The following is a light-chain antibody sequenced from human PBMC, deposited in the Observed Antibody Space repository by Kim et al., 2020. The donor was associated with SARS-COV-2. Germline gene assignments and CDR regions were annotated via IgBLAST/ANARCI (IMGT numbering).Light chain of an antibody. CDR2: QAS. V-gene: IGKV1-5*01. CDR3: QHYNSYPYT. Sequence: SASAGDRVAIACRASQTISTLLAWHQQKPGKAPKLLIYQASLLESGVPSSFSGSASGTEFSLTISSLQPDDFATYYCQHYNSYPYTFGEGTKLEIK. CDR1: QTISTL. J-gene: IGKJ2*01.